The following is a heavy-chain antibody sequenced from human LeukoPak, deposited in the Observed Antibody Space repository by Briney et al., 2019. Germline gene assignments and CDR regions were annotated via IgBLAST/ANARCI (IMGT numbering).Heavy chain of an antibody. CDR1: GFPFSSHA. CDR2: TGASGITT. Sequence: QSGGSLRLSCAASGFPFSSHAMSWVRQAPGKGLEWVSGTGASGITTHYAGSVKGRFTISRDNSKNTLYLQMNSLRAEDTAVYYCAKDRFVLVWGQGTLVTVSS. D-gene: IGHD3-10*01. V-gene: IGHV3-23*01. CDR3: AKDRFVLV. J-gene: IGHJ4*02.